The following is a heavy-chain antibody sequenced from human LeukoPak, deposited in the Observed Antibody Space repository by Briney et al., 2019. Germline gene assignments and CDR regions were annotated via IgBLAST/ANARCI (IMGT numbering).Heavy chain of an antibody. CDR3: ASRRTSATYYYDSSGYSHDWFDP. J-gene: IGHJ5*02. CDR2: IIPIFGTA. Sequence: SVKVSCKASGGTFSSYAISWVRQAPGQGLEWMGGIIPIFGTANYAQKFQGRVTITADKSTSTAYMELSSLRSEDTAVYYCASRRTSATYYYDSSGYSHDWFDPWGQGTLVTVSS. D-gene: IGHD3-22*01. CDR1: GGTFSSYA. V-gene: IGHV1-69*06.